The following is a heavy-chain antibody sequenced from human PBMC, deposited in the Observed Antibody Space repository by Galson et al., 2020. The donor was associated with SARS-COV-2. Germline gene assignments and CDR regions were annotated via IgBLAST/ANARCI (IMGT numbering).Heavy chain of an antibody. V-gene: IGHV4-31*03. J-gene: IGHJ3*02. Sequence: SQTLSLTCTVSGGSISSGGYYWSWIRQHPGKGLEWIGYIYYSGSTYYNPSLKSRVTISVDTSKNQFSLKLSSVTAADTAVYYCAGRHDLSPYYYGSGNLDDAFDIWGQGTMVTVSS. CDR2: IYYSGST. CDR1: GGSISSGGYY. CDR3: AGRHDLSPYYYGSGNLDDAFDI. D-gene: IGHD3-10*01.